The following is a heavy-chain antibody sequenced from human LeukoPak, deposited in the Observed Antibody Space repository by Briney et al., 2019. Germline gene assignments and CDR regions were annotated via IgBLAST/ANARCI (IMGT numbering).Heavy chain of an antibody. CDR3: AHPGSGSYIGWFDP. CDR2: IIPIFGTA. V-gene: IGHV1-69*13. Sequence: ASVKVSCKASGGTFSSYAISWVRQAPGQGLEWMGGIIPIFGTANYAQKFQGRVTITADESTSTAYMELSSLRSEDTAVYYCAHPGSGSYIGWFDPWGQGTLVTVSS. D-gene: IGHD3-10*01. J-gene: IGHJ5*02. CDR1: GGTFSSYA.